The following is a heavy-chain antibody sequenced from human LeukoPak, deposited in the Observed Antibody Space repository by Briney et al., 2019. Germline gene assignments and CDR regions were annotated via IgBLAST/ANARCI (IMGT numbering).Heavy chain of an antibody. CDR3: ARSPGYCSGGSCYDEYFQH. J-gene: IGHJ1*01. CDR2: INPNSGGT. Sequence: ASVKVSCTASGYTFTGYYMHWVRQAPGQGLEWMGWINPNSGGTNYAQKFQSRVTMTRDTSINTAYMELSRLRSDDAAVYYCARSPGYCSGGSCYDEYFQHWGQGTLVTVSS. V-gene: IGHV1-2*02. CDR1: GYTFTGYY. D-gene: IGHD2-15*01.